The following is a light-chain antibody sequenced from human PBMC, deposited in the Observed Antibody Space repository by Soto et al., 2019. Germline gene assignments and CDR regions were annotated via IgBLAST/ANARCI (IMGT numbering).Light chain of an antibody. CDR2: WAS. J-gene: IGKJ1*01. V-gene: IGKV4-1*01. CDR3: QQYYTTPVT. CDR1: QTVLYSSNY. Sequence: DIVMTQSPGSLAVSLGERATINCKSSQTVLYSSNYLAWYQQKPGQPPKLLIYWASTRESGVPDRFSGSGSGTDFTLTIRSLQAEDVAVYYCQQYYTTPVTFGQGTKVEIK.